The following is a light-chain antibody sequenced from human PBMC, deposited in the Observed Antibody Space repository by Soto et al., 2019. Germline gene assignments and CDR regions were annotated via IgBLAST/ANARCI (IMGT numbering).Light chain of an antibody. J-gene: IGKJ1*01. CDR1: QNIDTY. Sequence: DIQMTQSPSSLSASVGDRVTITCRASQNIDTYLYWYLLKPGQAPKLLIYSAYSLQSGVSPRFSGDGSGTDFTLTISSLQPEDFATYYCQQSYNFPRTFGQGTTV. CDR2: SAY. CDR3: QQSYNFPRT. V-gene: IGKV1-39*01.